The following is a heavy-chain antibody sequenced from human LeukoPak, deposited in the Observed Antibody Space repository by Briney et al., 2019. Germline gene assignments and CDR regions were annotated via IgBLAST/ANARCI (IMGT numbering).Heavy chain of an antibody. V-gene: IGHV3-7*01. Sequence: GGSLRLSCTASGFSFSNHYMRWIRQAPGKGLEWVANINEDGSNKWHLGSVKGRFTVSRDNARNSLYLQMNSLRVEYTAVYYCTRVIVAVPGYFDYFDFWGQGVLVTVS. CDR1: GFSFSNHY. D-gene: IGHD6-19*01. CDR3: TRVIVAVPGYFDYFDF. J-gene: IGHJ4*02. CDR2: INEDGSNK.